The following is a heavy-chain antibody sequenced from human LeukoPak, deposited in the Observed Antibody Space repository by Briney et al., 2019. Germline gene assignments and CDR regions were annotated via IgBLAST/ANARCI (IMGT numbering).Heavy chain of an antibody. D-gene: IGHD3-9*01. CDR2: IKQDGSEK. Sequence: PGGSLRLSCATSGVTFSSSWMSWVRQAPGKGLEWVASIKQDGSEKYYVDFVKGRFSISRDNAKNSLYLQMNSLRDEDTAVYYCARAKTGYDYWGQGTLVTVSS. V-gene: IGHV3-7*02. CDR3: ARAKTGYDY. J-gene: IGHJ4*02. CDR1: GVTFSSSW.